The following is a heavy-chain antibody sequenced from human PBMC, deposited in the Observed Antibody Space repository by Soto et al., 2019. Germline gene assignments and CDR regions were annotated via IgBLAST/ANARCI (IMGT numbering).Heavy chain of an antibody. Sequence: GGSLRLSCAASGFTFSSYSMNWVRQAPGKGLEWVSSISSSSYIYYADSVKGRFTISRDNAKNSLYLQMNSLRAEDTAVYYCARARELGIFDYWGQGTLVTVSS. J-gene: IGHJ4*02. CDR1: GFTFSSYS. V-gene: IGHV3-21*01. CDR3: ARARELGIFDY. CDR2: ISSSSYI. D-gene: IGHD7-27*01.